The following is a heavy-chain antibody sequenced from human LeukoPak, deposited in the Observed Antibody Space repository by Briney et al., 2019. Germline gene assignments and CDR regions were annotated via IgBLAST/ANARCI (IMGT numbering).Heavy chain of an antibody. CDR2: IYNSAST. V-gene: IGHV4-38-2*01. CDR3: ARNSTSGFFDY. Sequence: PSETLSLTCVVSGYSITNGDYWGWIRQSPGKGLEWIASIYNSASTHYNPSLRSRVTVLVYTSKNEFSLKMRSVTAADTAVYYCARNSTSGFFDYWGQGTLATVSS. D-gene: IGHD3-10*01. CDR1: GYSITNGDY. J-gene: IGHJ4*02.